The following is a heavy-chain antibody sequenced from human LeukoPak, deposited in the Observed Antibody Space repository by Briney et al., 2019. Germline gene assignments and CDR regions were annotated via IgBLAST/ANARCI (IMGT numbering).Heavy chain of an antibody. CDR2: ISGRGGST. CDR3: AKCGGGSSGWPYFDY. D-gene: IGHD6-19*01. J-gene: IGHJ4*02. Sequence: PGGSLRLSCAASGFTFSSYAMSWVRQAPGKGLEWVSAISGRGGSTYYADSVKGRFTISRDNSKNTLYLQMNSLRAEDTAVYYCAKCGGGSSGWPYFDYWGQGTLVTVSS. V-gene: IGHV3-23*01. CDR1: GFTFSSYA.